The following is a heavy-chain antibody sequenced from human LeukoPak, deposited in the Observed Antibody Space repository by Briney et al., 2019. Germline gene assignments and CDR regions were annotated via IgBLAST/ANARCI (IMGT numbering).Heavy chain of an antibody. Sequence: GGSLRLSCAASGFTFSDYAMHWVRQAPGKGLEWVAVISKDGSDKYYPGSVRGRFTFSRDNSKNTIYLQMDSLRAEDTAIYYCARDYWWNYAYWGQGTLVTVSS. J-gene: IGHJ4*02. D-gene: IGHD1-7*01. CDR1: GFTFSDYA. V-gene: IGHV3-30-3*01. CDR2: ISKDGSDK. CDR3: ARDYWWNYAY.